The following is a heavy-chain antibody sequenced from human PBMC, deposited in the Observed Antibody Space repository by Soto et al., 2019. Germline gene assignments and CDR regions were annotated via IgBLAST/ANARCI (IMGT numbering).Heavy chain of an antibody. Sequence: EVQLVETGGGLIQPGGSLRLSRAASGFTVSSNYMSWVRQAPGKGLEWVSVIYSGGSTYYADSVKGRFTISRDNSKITLYLQMNSLRAEDTAVYYCARHGFPGSTHHFDYWGQGTLVTVSS. J-gene: IGHJ4*02. CDR2: IYSGGST. CDR1: GFTVSSNY. D-gene: IGHD3-10*01. V-gene: IGHV3-53*02. CDR3: ARHGFPGSTHHFDY.